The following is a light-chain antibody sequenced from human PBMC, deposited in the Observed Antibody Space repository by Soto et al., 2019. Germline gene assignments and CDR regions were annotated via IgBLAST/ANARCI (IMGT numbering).Light chain of an antibody. V-gene: IGLV2-14*01. Sequence: QSALTQPASVSGSPGQSITISCTGTSSDVGGYNYVSWHQQHPGKAPKLMIYDVSNRPSGVSNRFSGSKSGNTASLTISGLQAEDEADYYCSSYTSSSLVVFGGGTQLTVL. CDR1: SSDVGGYNY. J-gene: IGLJ2*01. CDR2: DVS. CDR3: SSYTSSSLVV.